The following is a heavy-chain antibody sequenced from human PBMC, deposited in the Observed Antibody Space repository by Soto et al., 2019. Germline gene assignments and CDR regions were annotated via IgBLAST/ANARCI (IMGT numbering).Heavy chain of an antibody. Sequence: SETLSLTCAVYGGSFSGYYWSWIRQPPGKGLEWIGEINHSGSTNYNPSLKSRVTISVDTSKNQFSLKLSSVTAADTAVYYCARGRKPESPIVVVAATFYYFDYWGQGTLVTVS. CDR1: GGSFSGYY. V-gene: IGHV4-34*01. CDR2: INHSGST. CDR3: ARGRKPESPIVVVAATFYYFDY. J-gene: IGHJ4*02. D-gene: IGHD2-15*01.